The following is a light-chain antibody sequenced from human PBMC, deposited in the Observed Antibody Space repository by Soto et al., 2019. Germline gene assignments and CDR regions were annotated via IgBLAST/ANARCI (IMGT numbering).Light chain of an antibody. CDR1: QSVDIN. Sequence: EIVLTQSPATLSVSPWERVTLSCRASQSVDINLAWYQQKPGQPPKLLIYWASMRESGVPDRFSGSGSGTDFTLTITSLQAEDVAAYYCQQYYSLPLTFGGGTKVDIK. CDR2: WAS. J-gene: IGKJ4*01. V-gene: IGKV4-1*01. CDR3: QQYYSLPLT.